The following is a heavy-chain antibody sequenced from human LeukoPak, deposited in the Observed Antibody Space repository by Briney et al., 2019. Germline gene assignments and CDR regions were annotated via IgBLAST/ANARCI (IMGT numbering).Heavy chain of an antibody. CDR1: GYTFIGYY. CDR2: INPNTGVT. D-gene: IGHD5-18*01. CDR3: AREGDTAIDTNWFDP. J-gene: IGHJ5*02. Sequence: ASVKDSCKASGYTFIGYYPHWVRQAPGQGLEWMGWINPNTGVTNYAQRFQGRVTMTRDTSISTAYMELSRLRSDDTAVYYCAREGDTAIDTNWFDPWGLGSLVTVFS. V-gene: IGHV1-2*02.